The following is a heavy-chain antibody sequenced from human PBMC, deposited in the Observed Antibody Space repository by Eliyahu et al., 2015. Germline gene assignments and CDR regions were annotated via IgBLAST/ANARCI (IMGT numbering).Heavy chain of an antibody. V-gene: IGHV3-30*04. Sequence: QVQLVESGGGVVQPGRSLRLSCAASGFTFGSYAMNWVRPAPGKGVEWVALITSDGSNQFYADAVKGRFTTSRDNSKNTLYLQMSSLRAEDTAMYYCSRSFTVADSTGSNHWGHGTLVTVS. CDR1: GFTFGSYA. D-gene: IGHD3-22*01. J-gene: IGHJ4*01. CDR3: SRSFTVADSTGSNH. CDR2: ITSDGSNQ.